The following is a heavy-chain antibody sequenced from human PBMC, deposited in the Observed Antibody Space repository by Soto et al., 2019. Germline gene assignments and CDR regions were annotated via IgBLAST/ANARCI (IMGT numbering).Heavy chain of an antibody. J-gene: IGHJ5*02. CDR3: AKDAISGDGIWLMDS. Sequence: RLSCAASGFTFRNYAMTWARQAPGKGLEWVSSLLRSGSSAYYADSVRGRLSISSDTSANSLYLQMDNLRAEDTAIYYCAKDAISGDGIWLMDSWGQGTVVTVSS. CDR2: LLRSGSSA. V-gene: IGHV3-23*01. D-gene: IGHD4-17*01. CDR1: GFTFRNYA.